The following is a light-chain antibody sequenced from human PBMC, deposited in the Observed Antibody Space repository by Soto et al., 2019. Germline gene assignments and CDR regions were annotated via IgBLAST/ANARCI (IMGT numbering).Light chain of an antibody. V-gene: IGKV1-6*01. CDR1: QGIRND. CDR3: LHDYNFPWT. CDR2: ATS. J-gene: IGKJ1*01. Sequence: IQMTQSPSSLSASVGDRVTITCRASQGIRNDLGWYQQKPGKAPKLLIYATSSLQSGVPSRFSGSGSGTDFTLTISGLQPEDCATYYCLHDYNFPWTFGQGTKVEVK.